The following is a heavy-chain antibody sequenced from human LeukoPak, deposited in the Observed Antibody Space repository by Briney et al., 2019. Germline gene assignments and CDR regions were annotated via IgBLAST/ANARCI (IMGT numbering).Heavy chain of an antibody. D-gene: IGHD4-17*01. Sequence: GASVKVSCKASGGTFSSYAISWVRQAPGQGLEWMGGIIPIFGTANYAQKFQGGVTITADKSTSTAYMELSSLRSEDTAVYYCARWLGPNDYGDYPLDYWGQGTLVTVSS. J-gene: IGHJ4*02. CDR2: IIPIFGTA. CDR3: ARWLGPNDYGDYPLDY. CDR1: GGTFSSYA. V-gene: IGHV1-69*06.